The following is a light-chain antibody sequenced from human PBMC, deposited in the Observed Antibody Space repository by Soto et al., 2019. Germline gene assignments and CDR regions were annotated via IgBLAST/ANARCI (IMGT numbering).Light chain of an antibody. CDR3: QKYNSAPRT. CDR2: AAS. V-gene: IGKV1-27*01. CDR1: QGISNY. J-gene: IGKJ1*01. Sequence: DIQMTQSPSSLSASVGDRVTITCRASQGISNYLAWYQQKPGKVPKLLFYAASTLQSGVPSRFGGSGSGTDFTLTISSLQPEDVATYYCQKYNSAPRTFGQGTKVDIK.